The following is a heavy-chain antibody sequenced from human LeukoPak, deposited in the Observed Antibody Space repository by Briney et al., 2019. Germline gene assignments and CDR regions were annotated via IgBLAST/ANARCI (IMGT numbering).Heavy chain of an antibody. Sequence: SDTLSLTCTFSGGSISGHYWTWIRQPPGKGLDWIGQIHYSGRPDYNPSLKSRVTISVDTSKNQLSLKVTSVTGADTAVYYCARFGVDSDIDVWGQGTTVTVSS. CDR3: ARFGVDSDIDV. D-gene: IGHD3-16*01. CDR2: IHYSGRP. V-gene: IGHV4-59*11. CDR1: GGSISGHY. J-gene: IGHJ6*02.